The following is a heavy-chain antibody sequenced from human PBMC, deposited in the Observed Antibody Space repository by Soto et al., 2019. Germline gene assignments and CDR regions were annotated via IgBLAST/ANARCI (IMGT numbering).Heavy chain of an antibody. Sequence: LRRSCAASGFTFSNYAMHWVRQAPGKGLEWVALTSYDGNNEYYTDSVKGRFTISRDNSKNTLFLQMNSPRPEDTAVYYCAKDKGVFNWATSYFDYWGQRALVTVSS. CDR3: AKDKGVFNWATSYFDY. V-gene: IGHV3-30*18. J-gene: IGHJ4*02. CDR1: GFTFSNYA. CDR2: TSYDGNNE. D-gene: IGHD1-1*01.